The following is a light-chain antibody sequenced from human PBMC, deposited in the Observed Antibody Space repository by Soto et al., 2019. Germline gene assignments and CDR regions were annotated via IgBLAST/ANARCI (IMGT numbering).Light chain of an antibody. CDR2: GAS. CDR1: QSVNSK. V-gene: IGKV3-15*01. CDR3: QQYNYWPPIT. J-gene: IGKJ5*01. Sequence: EIVRPQSPAPLSVSPGERVTLSRRASQSVNSKVAWYQQKPGQAPRLLIYGASTRATGIPARFSGSGSGTEFTLTISSLHSEDFAVYYCQQYNYWPPITFGQGTRLEI.